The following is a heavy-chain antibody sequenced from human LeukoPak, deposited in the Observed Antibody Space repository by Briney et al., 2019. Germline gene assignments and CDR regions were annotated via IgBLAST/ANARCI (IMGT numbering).Heavy chain of an antibody. CDR2: ISGSGGST. CDR3: AKGGYSYGHSDY. V-gene: IGHV3-23*01. Sequence: TGGSLRLSCAASGFTFSSYAMSWVRQAPGKGLEWASAISGSGGSTYYADSVKGRFTISRDNSKNTLYLQMNSLRAEDTAVYYCAKGGYSYGHSDYWGQGTLVTVSS. J-gene: IGHJ4*02. CDR1: GFTFSSYA. D-gene: IGHD5-18*01.